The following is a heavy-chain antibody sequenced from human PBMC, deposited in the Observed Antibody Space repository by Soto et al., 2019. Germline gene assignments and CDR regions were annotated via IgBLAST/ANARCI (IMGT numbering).Heavy chain of an antibody. V-gene: IGHV4-31*03. J-gene: IGHJ4*02. CDR3: ARERKGNPYDY. CDR1: GGSISSGGYY. CDR2: IYYSGST. Sequence: LSLTCTVSGGSISSGGYYWSWIRQHPGKGLEWIGYIYYSGSTYYNPSLKSRVTISVDTSKNQFSLKLGSVTAADTAVYYCARERKGNPYDYWGQGTLVTVSS. D-gene: IGHD4-4*01.